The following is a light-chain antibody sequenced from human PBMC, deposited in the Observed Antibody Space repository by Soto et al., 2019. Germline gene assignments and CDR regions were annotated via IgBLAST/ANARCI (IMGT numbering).Light chain of an antibody. CDR3: QKYDWPPFT. V-gene: IGKV1-27*01. Sequence: DIQMTQSPSSLAASVGDRATISCRASQGISNYLAWYQQKPGKAPKLLIYATSTMQSGVSSRFTGSGSGTDFTLTISSLQPEDVATYYCQKYDWPPFTFGPGTKVDI. CDR2: ATS. J-gene: IGKJ3*01. CDR1: QGISNY.